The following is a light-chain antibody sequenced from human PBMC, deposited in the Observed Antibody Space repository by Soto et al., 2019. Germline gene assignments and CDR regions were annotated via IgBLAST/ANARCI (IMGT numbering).Light chain of an antibody. CDR3: CSSGGRPTYV. V-gene: IGLV2-23*02. J-gene: IGLJ1*01. CDR1: SSNVGSYKL. Sequence: QSALTQPASVSGSPGQSITISCTGTSSNVGSYKLVSWYQQHPGKAPKLMIFEVNKRPSGVSNRFSGSKSGNTASLTISALKVEDEADYYFCSSGGRPTYVFGTGTKVTVL. CDR2: EVN.